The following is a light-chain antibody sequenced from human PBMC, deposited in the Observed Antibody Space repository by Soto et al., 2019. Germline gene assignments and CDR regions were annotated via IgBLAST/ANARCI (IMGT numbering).Light chain of an antibody. CDR3: QQYRNWPRT. V-gene: IGKV1-5*01. CDR1: ENINSY. CDR2: DAS. Sequence: IQITQSPSTLSASIGDRVTITCRASENINSYLAWYQQRPGKAPKLLISDASSMESGVPSRYSGRGSGTEFTLTTSSLQSEDYAVYYCQQYRNWPRTFGQGTKVDI. J-gene: IGKJ1*01.